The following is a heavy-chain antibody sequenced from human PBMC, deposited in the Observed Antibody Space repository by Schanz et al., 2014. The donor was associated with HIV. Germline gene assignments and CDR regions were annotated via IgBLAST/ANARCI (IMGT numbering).Heavy chain of an antibody. CDR2: IDTDWST. CDR3: ARVHSASSRFRYLFGMDV. J-gene: IGHJ6*02. CDR1: GFTFSSSW. Sequence: EVQLVESGGGLVQPGGSLTLSCAASGFTFSSSWMHRVRQAPGKGLVWVSHIDTDWSTNYADSVKGRFTISRDNAKNTLYLQMNSLRAEDSAVYFCARVHSASSRFRYLFGMDVWGRGTTVIVSS. D-gene: IGHD1-26*01. V-gene: IGHV3-74*01.